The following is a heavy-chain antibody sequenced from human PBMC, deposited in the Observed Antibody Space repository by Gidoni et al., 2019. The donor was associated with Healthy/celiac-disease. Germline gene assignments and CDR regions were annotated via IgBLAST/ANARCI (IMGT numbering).Heavy chain of an antibody. CDR2: TYYRSKWYN. V-gene: IGHV6-1*01. D-gene: IGHD4-17*01. J-gene: IGHJ6*02. CDR3: ARGTYHQYGDYYYYYGMDV. CDR1: GDSVSSNSAA. Sequence: QVQLQQSGPGLVKPSQTLSLTCAISGDSVSSNSAAWNWIRQSPSRGLEWLGRTYYRSKWYNDYAVSVKSRITINPDTSKNQFSLQLNSVTPEDTAVYYCARGTYHQYGDYYYYYGMDVWGQGTTVTVSS.